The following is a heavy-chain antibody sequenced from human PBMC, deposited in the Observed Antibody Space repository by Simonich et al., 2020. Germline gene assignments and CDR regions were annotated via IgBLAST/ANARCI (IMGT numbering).Heavy chain of an antibody. D-gene: IGHD3-9*01. CDR2: FGPEDGET. V-gene: IGHV1-24*01. Sequence: QVQLVQSGAEVKKPGASVKVSCKVSGYTLTELSMHWVRQAPGKGLEWMGGFGPEDGETIYAQKFQGRVTMTEDTSTDTAYMELSSLRSEDTAVYYCATGDILTGYYLTNAFDIWGQGTMVTVSS. CDR1: GYTLTELS. CDR3: ATGDILTGYYLTNAFDI. J-gene: IGHJ3*02.